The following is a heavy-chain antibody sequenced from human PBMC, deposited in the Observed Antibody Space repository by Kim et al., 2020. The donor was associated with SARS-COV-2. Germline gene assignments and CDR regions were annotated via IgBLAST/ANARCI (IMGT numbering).Heavy chain of an antibody. V-gene: IGHV3-13*01. J-gene: IGHJ6*02. D-gene: IGHD2-15*01. CDR2: IGTAGDT. Sequence: GGSLRLSCAASGFTFSSYDMHWVRQATGKGLEWVSAIGTAGDTYYPGSVKGRFTISRENDKNSLYLQMNSRRVGDTAVYYCARALRGGMVATWGGVDVWGQGTTVTVSS. CDR3: ARALRGGMVATWGGVDV. CDR1: GFTFSSYD.